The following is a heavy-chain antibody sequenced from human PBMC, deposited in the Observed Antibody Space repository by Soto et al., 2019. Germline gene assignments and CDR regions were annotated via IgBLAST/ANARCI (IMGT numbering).Heavy chain of an antibody. D-gene: IGHD6-13*01. J-gene: IGHJ5*02. CDR2: IFYAGNT. V-gene: IGHV4-39*01. CDR1: GGSISSSRSY. Sequence: QLQLQESGPGLVKPSETLSLTCNVSGGSISSSRSYWAWFRQPPGKELEWIAHIFYAGNTYYNPSRKSRVTVSVDTSKNQFSLKLASVTAAGTAVYYCARQAAAPGIDLWFDPWGQGTLVTVSS. CDR3: ARQAAAPGIDLWFDP.